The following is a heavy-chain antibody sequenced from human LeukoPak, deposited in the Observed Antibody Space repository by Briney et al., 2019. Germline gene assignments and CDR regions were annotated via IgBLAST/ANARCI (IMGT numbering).Heavy chain of an antibody. V-gene: IGHV3-30*19. J-gene: IGHJ4*02. Sequence: GGSLRLSCAASGFTFSSYGMHWVGQAPGKGLEWVAVIWYDGSNKYYADSVKGRFTISRDNSKTTLYLQMNSLRAEDTAVYYCASDYGSGSFYYYFDYWGQGTLVTVSS. CDR1: GFTFSSYG. D-gene: IGHD3-10*01. CDR3: ASDYGSGSFYYYFDY. CDR2: IWYDGSNK.